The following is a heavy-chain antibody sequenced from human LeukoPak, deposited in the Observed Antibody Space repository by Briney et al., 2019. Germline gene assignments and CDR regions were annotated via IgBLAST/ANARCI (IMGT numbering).Heavy chain of an antibody. CDR2: VFQLQTVRT. CDR1: VHPLHHSHE. V-gene: IGHV4-38-2*02. Sequence: SETLSLTCSVYVHPLHHSHEWAWFRQPPGKGLEWISAVFQLQTVRTFSNPSLESRVTISLNTSQYQCTVYLTTVTPAVTALYIFSRGLDAPNLTDSWGQGSLVTVSS. J-gene: IGHJ4*02. CDR3: SRGLDAPNLTDS.